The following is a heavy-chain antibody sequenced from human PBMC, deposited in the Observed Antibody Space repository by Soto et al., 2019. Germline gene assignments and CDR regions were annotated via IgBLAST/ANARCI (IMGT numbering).Heavy chain of an antibody. CDR1: GFTFSNAW. D-gene: IGHD6-6*01. Sequence: EVQLVESGGGLVKPGGSLRLSCAASGFTFSNAWMSWVRQAPGKGLEWVGRIKSKTDGGTTDYAAPVKGRFTISRDDSKNTLYLQMNSLKTEDTAVYYCAKEDPSIAARHFQHWGQGTLVTVSS. CDR2: IKSKTDGGTT. V-gene: IGHV3-15*01. J-gene: IGHJ1*01. CDR3: AKEDPSIAARHFQH.